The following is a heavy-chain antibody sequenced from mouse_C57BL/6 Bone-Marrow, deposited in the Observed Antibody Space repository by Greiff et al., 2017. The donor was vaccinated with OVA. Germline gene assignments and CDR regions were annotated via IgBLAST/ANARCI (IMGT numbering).Heavy chain of an antibody. Sequence: QVTLQVSGPGILQPSQTLSLTCSFSGFSLTTSGMGVSWIRQPSGKGLEWLVHIYWGDDKRYNPSMKSRLTISKETSRNQVFLKITSVDTADTATYYCARSLRLRYFDYWGQGTTLTVSS. CDR1: GFSLTTSGMG. J-gene: IGHJ2*01. D-gene: IGHD3-1*01. CDR3: ARSLRLRYFDY. CDR2: IYWGDDK. V-gene: IGHV8-12*01.